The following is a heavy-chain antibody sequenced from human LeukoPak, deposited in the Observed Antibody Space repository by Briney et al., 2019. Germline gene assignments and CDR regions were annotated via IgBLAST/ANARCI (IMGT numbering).Heavy chain of an antibody. J-gene: IGHJ3*02. V-gene: IGHV1-2*02. CDR2: INPNSGGT. Sequence: ASVTVSCKASGYTFTGYYMHWVRQAPGQGLEWMGWINPNSGGTNYAQKFQGRVTMTRDTSISTAYMELSRLRSDDTAVYYCARDQRRIYYYDSSGYFDAFDIWGQGTMVTVSS. CDR1: GYTFTGYY. D-gene: IGHD3-22*01. CDR3: ARDQRRIYYYDSSGYFDAFDI.